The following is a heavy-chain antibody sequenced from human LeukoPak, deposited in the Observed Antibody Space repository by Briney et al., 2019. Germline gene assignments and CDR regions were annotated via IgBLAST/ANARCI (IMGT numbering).Heavy chain of an antibody. Sequence: GASVKVSCKASGYTFSSYGISWVRQAPGQGLEWMGWISAYNGNTNYAQKLQGRVTMTTDTSTSTAYMELRSLRSDDTAVYYCARVYRFLEWLLMDYWGQGTLVTVSS. CDR1: GYTFSSYG. D-gene: IGHD3-3*01. V-gene: IGHV1-18*01. J-gene: IGHJ4*02. CDR3: ARVYRFLEWLLMDY. CDR2: ISAYNGNT.